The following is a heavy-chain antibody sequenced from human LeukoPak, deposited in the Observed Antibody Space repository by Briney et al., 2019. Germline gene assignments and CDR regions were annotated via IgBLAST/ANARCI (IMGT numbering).Heavy chain of an antibody. D-gene: IGHD2-15*01. Sequence: GGSLRLSCAASGFTFSSYGTHWVRQAPGKGLEWVAVIWYDGSNKYYADSVRGRFTISRDNSKNTLYLQMNSLRAEDTAVYYCAKGAAGGYYYYYMDVWGKGTTVTVSS. CDR3: AKGAAGGYYYYYMDV. CDR1: GFTFSSYG. CDR2: IWYDGSNK. V-gene: IGHV3-33*06. J-gene: IGHJ6*03.